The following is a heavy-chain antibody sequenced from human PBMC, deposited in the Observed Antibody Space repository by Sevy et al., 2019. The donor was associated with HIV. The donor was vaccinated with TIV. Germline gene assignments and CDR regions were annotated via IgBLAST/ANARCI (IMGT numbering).Heavy chain of an antibody. V-gene: IGHV3-48*03. CDR1: GFLFSSYE. CDR2: IRQSGSST. D-gene: IGHD4-17*01. J-gene: IGHJ4*02. Sequence: GGSLRLSCAASGFLFSSYEMSWVRQAPGKGLEWVSHIRQSGSSTYYSDSVKGRFTISRDNAENSLYLQMNSLRVEDTAVYYCARDLPPSATTVAHFDYWGQGTLVTVSS. CDR3: ARDLPPSATTVAHFDY.